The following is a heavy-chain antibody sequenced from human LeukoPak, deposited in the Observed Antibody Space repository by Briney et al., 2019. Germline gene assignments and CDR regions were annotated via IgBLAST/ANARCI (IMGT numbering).Heavy chain of an antibody. CDR1: GGSISSGSYY. J-gene: IGHJ4*02. Sequence: ASQTLSLTCTVSGGSISSGSYYWSWIRQPAGKGLEWIGRFCTTGSTNYSPSLKSRVTMSVDTSKNQFSLNLISVTAADTAVYYCATGAGDFDHWGQGILVTVSS. CDR2: FCTTGST. V-gene: IGHV4-61*02. CDR3: ATGAGDFDH. D-gene: IGHD1-14*01.